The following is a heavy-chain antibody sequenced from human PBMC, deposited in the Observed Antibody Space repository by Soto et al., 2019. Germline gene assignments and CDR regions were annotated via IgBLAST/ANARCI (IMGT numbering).Heavy chain of an antibody. D-gene: IGHD2-2*01. J-gene: IGHJ4*02. CDR2: ISSSSSYT. CDR1: GFTFSDYY. Sequence: PGGSLRLSCAASGFTFSDYYMSWIRQAPGKGLEWVSYISSSSSYTNYADSVKGRFTISRDNAKNSLYLQMNSLRAEDTAVYYCARARGYCSSTSCQYYFDYWGQGTLVTVSS. V-gene: IGHV3-11*06. CDR3: ARARGYCSSTSCQYYFDY.